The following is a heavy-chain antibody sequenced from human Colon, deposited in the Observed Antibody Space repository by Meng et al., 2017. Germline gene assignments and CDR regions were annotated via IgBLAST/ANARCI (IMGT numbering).Heavy chain of an antibody. CDR2: IYPSGST. J-gene: IGHJ4*02. D-gene: IGHD5/OR15-5a*01. V-gene: IGHV4-30-2*01. CDR1: GGSISSGSYS. Sequence: QLQLQESGSGLVKPSQTLSLTCAVSGGSISSGSYSWSWIRQPPGKGLEWIGYIYPSGSTFYMPSLKSRVTMSVDRSKNQFSLKLTSVTAADTAIYYCARGGFGYSVPFDYWGQGTLVTVSS. CDR3: ARGGFGYSVPFDY.